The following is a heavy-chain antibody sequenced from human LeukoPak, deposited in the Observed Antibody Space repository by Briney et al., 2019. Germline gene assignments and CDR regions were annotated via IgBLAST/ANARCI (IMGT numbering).Heavy chain of an antibody. CDR1: GFTFSSYW. D-gene: IGHD6-19*01. CDR3: ARAEAGGDAFDI. CDR2: INSDGSST. Sequence: GGSLRLSCAASGFTFSSYWMHWVRQALGKGLVWVSRINSDGSSTSYADSVKGRFTISRDNAKNTLYLQMNSLRAEDTAVYYCARAEAGGDAFDIWGQGTMVTVSS. V-gene: IGHV3-74*01. J-gene: IGHJ3*02.